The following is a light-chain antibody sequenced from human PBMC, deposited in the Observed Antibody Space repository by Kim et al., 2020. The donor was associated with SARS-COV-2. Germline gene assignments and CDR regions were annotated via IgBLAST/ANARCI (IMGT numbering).Light chain of an antibody. Sequence: VAPGQTASITCSGDKLGDKYASWYQQKQGQSPVVVIFRDNRRPSGIPERFSGSNSGNTATLTISGTQAMDEADYYCQAWDSSIYVFGTGTKVTVL. CDR2: RDN. CDR1: KLGDKY. CDR3: QAWDSSIYV. V-gene: IGLV3-1*01. J-gene: IGLJ1*01.